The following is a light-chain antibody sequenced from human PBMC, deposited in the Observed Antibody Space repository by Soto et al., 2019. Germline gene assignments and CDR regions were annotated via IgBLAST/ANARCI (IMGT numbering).Light chain of an antibody. V-gene: IGLV2-8*01. CDR3: SSYAGSSYV. CDR1: SSDFGGYNY. J-gene: IGLJ1*01. Sequence: QSALTQPPSASGSPGQSVTISFTGSSSDFGGYNYVSWYKQHPGKAPKVMIYEVNRRHAGVPDRFSGSKSGNTASLTVYGIQTEDEADYYCSSYAGSSYVFGTGTKLTVL. CDR2: EVN.